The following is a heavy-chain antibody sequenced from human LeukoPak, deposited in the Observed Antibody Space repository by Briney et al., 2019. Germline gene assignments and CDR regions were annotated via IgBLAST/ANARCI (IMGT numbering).Heavy chain of an antibody. D-gene: IGHD5-18*01. CDR1: GFTFDDYA. Sequence: PGRSLRLSCAASGFTFDDYAMHWVRQAPGKGLEWVSGISWNSGSIGYADSVKGRFTISRDNAKNSLYLQMNSLRAEDTALYYCAKGSGYSCGTIVDYWGQGTLVTVSS. CDR2: ISWNSGSI. CDR3: AKGSGYSCGTIVDY. J-gene: IGHJ4*02. V-gene: IGHV3-9*01.